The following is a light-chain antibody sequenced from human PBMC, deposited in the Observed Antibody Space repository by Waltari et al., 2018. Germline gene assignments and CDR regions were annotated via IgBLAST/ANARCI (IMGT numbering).Light chain of an antibody. V-gene: IGKV1-5*03. CDR3: QQYNSYSLLT. Sequence: DIQMTQSPSTLSASVGDRVTITCRASQSISNWLAWYQQKPGKAPKLLIYKASTLESGVLSRFSSSGSWTEFTLTISSLQPDDFATYYCQQYNSYSLLTFGGGTKVEIK. CDR1: QSISNW. CDR2: KAS. J-gene: IGKJ4*01.